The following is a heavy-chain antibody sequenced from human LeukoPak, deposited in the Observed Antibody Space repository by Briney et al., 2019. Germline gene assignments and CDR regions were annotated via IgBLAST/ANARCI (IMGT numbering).Heavy chain of an antibody. D-gene: IGHD3-22*01. V-gene: IGHV3-23*01. CDR3: AKEVGYYDSSGSHDAFDI. Sequence: GGSLRPSCAASGFTFSSYAMSWVRQAPGKGLEWVSAISGSGGSTYYADSVKGRFTISRDNSKNTLYLQMNSLRAEDTAVYYCAKEVGYYDSSGSHDAFDIWGQGTMVTVSS. CDR1: GFTFSSYA. J-gene: IGHJ3*02. CDR2: ISGSGGST.